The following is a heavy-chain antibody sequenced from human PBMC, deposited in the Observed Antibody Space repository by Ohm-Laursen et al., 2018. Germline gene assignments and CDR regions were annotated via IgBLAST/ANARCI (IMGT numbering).Heavy chain of an antibody. CDR2: ISSSGSTI. D-gene: IGHD4-17*01. V-gene: IGHV3-11*01. Sequence: SLRLSCAASGFTFSDYYMSWIRQAPGKGLEWVSYISSSGSTIYYADSVKGRFTISRDNAKNSLYLQMNSLRAEDTAVYYCARDLPRLREYYFDYWGQGTLVTVSS. CDR1: GFTFSDYY. J-gene: IGHJ4*02. CDR3: ARDLPRLREYYFDY.